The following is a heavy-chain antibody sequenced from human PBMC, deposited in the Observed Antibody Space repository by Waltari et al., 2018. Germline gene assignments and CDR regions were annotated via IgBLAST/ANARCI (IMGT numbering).Heavy chain of an antibody. V-gene: IGHV1-69*13. J-gene: IGHJ2*01. CDR3: ARLNYDILTGYYFYWYFDL. CDR1: GGTFSSYA. D-gene: IGHD3-9*01. Sequence: QVQLVQSGAEVKKPGSSVKVSCKASGGTFSSYAISWVRQAPGQGLAWMGGIIPILGTANYAQKFQGRVTITADESTSTAYMELSSLRSEDTAVYYCARLNYDILTGYYFYWYFDLWGRGTLVTVSS. CDR2: IIPILGTA.